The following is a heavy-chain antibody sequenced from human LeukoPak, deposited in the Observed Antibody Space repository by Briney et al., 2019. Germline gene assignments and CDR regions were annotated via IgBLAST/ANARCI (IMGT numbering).Heavy chain of an antibody. V-gene: IGHV4-34*01. CDR2: INHSGST. CDR3: ARDLRVGYSSSPSAFDI. J-gene: IGHJ3*02. CDR1: GGSFSGYY. Sequence: ASETLSLTCAVYGGSFSGYYWSWIRQPPGKGLEWIGEINHSGSTNYNPSLKSRVTISVDRSKNQFSLKLSSVTAADTAVYYCARDLRVGYSSSPSAFDIWGQGTMVTVSS. D-gene: IGHD6-13*01.